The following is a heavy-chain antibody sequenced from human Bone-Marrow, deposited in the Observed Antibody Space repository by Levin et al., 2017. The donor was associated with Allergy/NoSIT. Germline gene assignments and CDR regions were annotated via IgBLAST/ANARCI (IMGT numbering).Heavy chain of an antibody. J-gene: IGHJ4*02. Sequence: PSETLSLTCDVSGGYIGSFYWNWIRQFPGKGLEWIGYVYHSGSTKYNPSLERRVTMSVDTSKNQFSLRLRSVTAADTAIYYCARGSIIIPLEYWGPGIQVTVSS. D-gene: IGHD3-10*01. V-gene: IGHV4-59*01. CDR1: GGYIGSFY. CDR2: VYHSGST. CDR3: ARGSIIIPLEY.